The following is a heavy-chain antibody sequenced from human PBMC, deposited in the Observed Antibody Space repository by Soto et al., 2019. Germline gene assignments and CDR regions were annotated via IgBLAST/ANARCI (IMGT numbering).Heavy chain of an antibody. Sequence: EVQLVESGGGLVQPGGSLRLSCAASGFTFSNSAMNWVRQAPGKGLEWVAYISSSSSTIYYAYSVKGRFTISRDNANNSLYLQMNSLRAEDTAVYYCARLRGFFDYWGQGTLVTVSS. V-gene: IGHV3-48*01. CDR1: GFTFSNSA. CDR3: ARLRGFFDY. J-gene: IGHJ4*02. D-gene: IGHD3-16*01. CDR2: ISSSSSTI.